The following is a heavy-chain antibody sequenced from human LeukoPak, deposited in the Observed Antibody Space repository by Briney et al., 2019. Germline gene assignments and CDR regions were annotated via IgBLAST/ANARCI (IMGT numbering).Heavy chain of an antibody. J-gene: IGHJ6*02. CDR2: IKSSGGPM. Sequence: GRSLRLSCAPSGFTFTTYYMSWVRQAAGPGLEWVSYIKSSGGPMSYADSVTGRFTISRDNAKNSMYLRMNSLRAEDTGVYYCARAALHSRNYYYAMDVWGQGATVTVSS. V-gene: IGHV3-11*01. D-gene: IGHD1-14*01. CDR3: ARAALHSRNYYYAMDV. CDR1: GFTFTTYY.